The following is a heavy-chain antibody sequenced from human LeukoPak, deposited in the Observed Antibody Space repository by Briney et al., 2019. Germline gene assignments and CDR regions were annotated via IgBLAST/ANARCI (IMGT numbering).Heavy chain of an antibody. V-gene: IGHV5-51*01. Sequence: GDPLKISLKCPGYSFTSYGIGGVRQMPGKGLDWMGIIYPIDSDTRYSPSCQGEVTISAEKSISTASLQWSRLKASDTAMYYCARGGLFDPFDYWGQGTLVTVSS. D-gene: IGHD2-21*01. CDR3: ARGGLFDPFDY. J-gene: IGHJ4*02. CDR2: IYPIDSDT. CDR1: GYSFTSYG.